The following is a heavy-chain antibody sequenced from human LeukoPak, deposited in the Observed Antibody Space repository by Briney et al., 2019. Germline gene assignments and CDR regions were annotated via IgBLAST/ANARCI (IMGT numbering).Heavy chain of an antibody. CDR3: ASSLADYDSSGYRYYFDY. Sequence: SETLSLTCTVSGGSISNYYWSWIRQPPGEGLEWIGYIYYSGSTKYNPSLKSRVTISGDTSKRQFSLKLSSVTAADTAVYYCASSLADYDSSGYRYYFDYWGQGTLVTVSS. J-gene: IGHJ4*02. CDR1: GGSISNYY. V-gene: IGHV4-59*01. CDR2: IYYSGST. D-gene: IGHD3-22*01.